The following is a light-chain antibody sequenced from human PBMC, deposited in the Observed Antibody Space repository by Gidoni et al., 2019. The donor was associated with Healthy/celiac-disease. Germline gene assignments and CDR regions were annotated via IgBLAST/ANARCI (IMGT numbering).Light chain of an antibody. CDR1: QGISSY. CDR2: AAS. Sequence: DSQLTQSPSFLSASVGDRVTITCRASQGISSYLAWYQQKPGKAPKLLIYAASTLQSGVPSRFSGSGSVTEFTLTVSSLQPEDFATYYCQQLNSPVTFGQGTKVKIK. V-gene: IGKV1-9*01. J-gene: IGKJ1*01. CDR3: QQLNSPVT.